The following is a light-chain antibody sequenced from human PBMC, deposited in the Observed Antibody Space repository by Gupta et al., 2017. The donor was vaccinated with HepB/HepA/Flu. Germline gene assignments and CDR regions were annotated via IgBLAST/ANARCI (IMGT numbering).Light chain of an antibody. CDR3: MQALQSPRT. J-gene: IGKJ1*01. CDR1: QSLLHSSGYNY. CDR2: LGS. Sequence: EIVMTQSPLSLPVTPGEPASISCRSSQSLLHSSGYNYLDWYLQKPGQSPQLLIYLGSNRASGVPDRFSGSGSGTDFTLKISRVEAEDVGVYYCMQALQSPRTFGQGTKVEIK. V-gene: IGKV2-28*01.